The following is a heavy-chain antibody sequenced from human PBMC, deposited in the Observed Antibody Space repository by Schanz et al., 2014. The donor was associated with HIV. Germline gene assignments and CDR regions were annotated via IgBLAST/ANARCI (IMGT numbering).Heavy chain of an antibody. D-gene: IGHD3-22*01. Sequence: QVQLVESGGGVVQPGRSLRLSCVASGFSFDSFGMHWVRQAPGKGLEWVAVISYDGVNKHFADSVKGRFTISRDNSKNTLYLQVKSLRAEDTAMYYCAKDRNYYDDKYLGKGNYYYYYGMDVWGQGTTVTVSS. CDR1: GFSFDSFG. J-gene: IGHJ6*02. CDR3: AKDRNYYDDKYLGKGNYYYYYGMDV. V-gene: IGHV3-30*18. CDR2: ISYDGVNK.